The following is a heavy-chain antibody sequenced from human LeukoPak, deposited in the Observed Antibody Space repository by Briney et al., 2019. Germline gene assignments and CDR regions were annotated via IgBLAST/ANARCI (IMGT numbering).Heavy chain of an antibody. CDR3: ARVRRVQYYYYMDV. V-gene: IGHV3-11*01. CDR2: ISSSGSTI. D-gene: IGHD1-1*01. Sequence: PGGSLRLSCAASGFTFSDYYMSWIRQAPGKGLEWVSYISSSGSTIYYADSVKGRFTISRDNAKNSLYLQMNSLRAEDTAVYYCARVRRVQYYYYMDVWGKGTTVTVSS. CDR1: GFTFSDYY. J-gene: IGHJ6*03.